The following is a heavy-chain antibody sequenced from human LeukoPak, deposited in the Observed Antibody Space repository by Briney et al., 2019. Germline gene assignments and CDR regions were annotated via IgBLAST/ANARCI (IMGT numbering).Heavy chain of an antibody. CDR1: GGSISSYY. J-gene: IGHJ4*02. CDR3: ARVVGATGFDY. V-gene: IGHV4-59*08. CDR2: IYYSGST. D-gene: IGHD1-26*01. Sequence: PSETLSLTCTVSGGSISSYYWSWIRQPPGKGLERIGYIYYSGSTNYNPSLKSRVTISVDTSKNQFSLKLSSVTAADTAVYYCARVVGATGFDYWGQGTLVTVSS.